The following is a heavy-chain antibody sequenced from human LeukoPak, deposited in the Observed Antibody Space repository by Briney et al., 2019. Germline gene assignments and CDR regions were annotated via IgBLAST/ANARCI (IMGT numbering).Heavy chain of an antibody. CDR2: IYYSGST. J-gene: IGHJ4*02. D-gene: IGHD3-10*01. CDR1: GGFISSYY. V-gene: IGHV4-59*01. Sequence: PSETLSLTCTVSGGFISSYYWSWIRQPPGKGLEWIGYIYYSGSTNYNPSLQSRVTISVDTSKNQFSLKLSSVTAADTAVYYCARDYGSGHPGYWGQGTLVTVSS. CDR3: ARDYGSGHPGY.